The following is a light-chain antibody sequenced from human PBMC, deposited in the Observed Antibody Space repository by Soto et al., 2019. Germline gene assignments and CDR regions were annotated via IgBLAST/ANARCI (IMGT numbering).Light chain of an antibody. CDR3: HELNSYRLT. V-gene: IGKV1-9*01. CDR2: AVS. CDR1: QGISSY. Sequence: DIQLTQSPSFLSASVGDRVTITCRASQGISSYFAWYQQKPGKPPKLLIYAVSTLQSGVPSRFSGSASGTEITLTISGMELDYFATYYGHELNSYRLTFGGGTKVEIK. J-gene: IGKJ4*01.